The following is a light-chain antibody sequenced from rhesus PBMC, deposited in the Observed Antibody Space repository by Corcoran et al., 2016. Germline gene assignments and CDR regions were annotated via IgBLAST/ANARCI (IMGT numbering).Light chain of an antibody. V-gene: IGKV1S14*01. Sequence: DIQMTQSPSSLSASVGETVTITGRASQGIKNHLAWYQQEPGKVHKPLIYYAYNLESGVPSRFSGGGSWTDFPLTLSSLQPEDFGTYYCQQHNSDPYSFGQGTKVEIK. CDR3: QQHNSDPYS. J-gene: IGKJ2*01. CDR1: QGIKNH. CDR2: YAY.